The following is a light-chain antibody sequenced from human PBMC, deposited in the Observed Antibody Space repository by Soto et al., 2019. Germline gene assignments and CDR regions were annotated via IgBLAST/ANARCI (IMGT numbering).Light chain of an antibody. CDR3: QQSYSNPRT. Sequence: DSQMTQSPSSLSASVGDRVTISCRASQSISSYLNWYQHKPGKAPNLLIYAATTLQSGVPSRFSGSGSGTDFTLTISSLQPEDFATYYCQQSYSNPRTFGQGTKVDIK. CDR2: AAT. CDR1: QSISSY. V-gene: IGKV1-39*01. J-gene: IGKJ1*01.